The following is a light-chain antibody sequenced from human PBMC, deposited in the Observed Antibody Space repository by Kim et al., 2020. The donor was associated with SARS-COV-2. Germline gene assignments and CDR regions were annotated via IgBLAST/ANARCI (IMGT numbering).Light chain of an antibody. V-gene: IGLV1-44*01. CDR1: SSNIGINN. J-gene: IGLJ1*01. Sequence: QSVLTQPPSASGTPGQRVTISCSGRSSNIGINNVNWYQQVSGTVPKLLIYSNDQRPSEVPDRFSGSKSGTSASLAISGLQSEDEADYYCAAWDDSLRGDVFGTGTKVTVL. CDR3: AAWDDSLRGDV. CDR2: SND.